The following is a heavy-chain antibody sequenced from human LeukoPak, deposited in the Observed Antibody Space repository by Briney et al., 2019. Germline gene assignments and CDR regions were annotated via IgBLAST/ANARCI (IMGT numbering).Heavy chain of an antibody. CDR1: GGSISSGSYY. CDR2: IYTSGST. J-gene: IGHJ6*03. D-gene: IGHD1-7*01. V-gene: IGHV4-61*02. CDR3: ARGYSNWNYVRYYYYMDV. Sequence: KSSETLSLTCTVSGGSISSGSYYWSWIRQPAGKGLEWIGRIYTSGSTNYNPSLKSRVTISVDTSKNQFSLKLSSVTAADTAVYYCARGYSNWNYVRYYYYMDVWGKGTTVTVSS.